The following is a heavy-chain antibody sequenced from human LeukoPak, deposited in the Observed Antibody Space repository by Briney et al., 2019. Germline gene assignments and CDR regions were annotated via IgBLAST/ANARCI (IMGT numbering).Heavy chain of an antibody. CDR1: GYTFTSYA. D-gene: IGHD6-19*01. Sequence: GASVKVSCKASGYTFTSYAMHWVRQAPGQRLEWMGWINAGNGNTKYSQKFQGRVTITRDTSASTAYMELSSLRSEDTAVYYCARDLEAVAGSRYFDYWGQGTLVTVSS. V-gene: IGHV1-3*01. CDR2: INAGNGNT. J-gene: IGHJ4*02. CDR3: ARDLEAVAGSRYFDY.